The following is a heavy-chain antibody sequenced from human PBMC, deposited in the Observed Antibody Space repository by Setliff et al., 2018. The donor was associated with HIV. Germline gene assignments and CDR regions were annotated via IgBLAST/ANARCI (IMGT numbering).Heavy chain of an antibody. V-gene: IGHV4-4*08. Sequence: SETLSLTCSVSGGSISNHYWSWIRQPPGKGLEWIGRIYTSGSTNYNPSLKSRVAISLDTSKNQFSLNLNSVTAADTAVYYCARGNPDYDILTGFWSHSFDYWGRGTLVTVSS. CDR2: IYTSGST. D-gene: IGHD3-9*01. CDR1: GGSISNHY. CDR3: ARGNPDYDILTGFWSHSFDY. J-gene: IGHJ4*02.